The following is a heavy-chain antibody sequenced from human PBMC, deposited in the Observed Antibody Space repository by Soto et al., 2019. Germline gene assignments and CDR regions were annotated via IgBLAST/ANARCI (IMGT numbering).Heavy chain of an antibody. J-gene: IGHJ6*02. D-gene: IGHD4-17*01. CDR2: IYHSGST. CDR3: ASEDYGDYFYYYGMDV. CDR1: GGSISNNNW. Sequence: QVQLQESGPGLVKPSGTLSLTCAVSGGSISNNNWWSWVRQPPGKGLEWLGEIYHSGSTNYNPSLKSRVTISVDRSKNLFSLKLSSVTAADTDVYYCASEDYGDYFYYYGMDVWGQGTTVTV. V-gene: IGHV4-4*02.